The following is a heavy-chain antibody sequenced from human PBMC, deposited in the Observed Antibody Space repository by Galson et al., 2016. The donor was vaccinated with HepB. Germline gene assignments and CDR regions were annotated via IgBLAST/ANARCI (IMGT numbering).Heavy chain of an antibody. Sequence: SLRLSCAASGFTFSSDVMSWVRQAPGKGLEWVAVIWHGGRNKYYADSVKGRFTISRDNSQNTLYLQMNSLRAEDTAVYYCARDGQGLLLGYSYYMDVWGKGTPVSVSS. J-gene: IGHJ6*03. CDR2: IWHGGRNK. CDR1: GFTFSSDV. D-gene: IGHD2-21*01. CDR3: ARDGQGLLLGYSYYMDV. V-gene: IGHV3-33*08.